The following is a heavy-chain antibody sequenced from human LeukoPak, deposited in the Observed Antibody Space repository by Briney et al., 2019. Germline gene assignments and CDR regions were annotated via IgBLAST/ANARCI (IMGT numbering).Heavy chain of an antibody. CDR1: GYTFTSYD. D-gene: IGHD2-15*01. V-gene: IGHV1-8*01. Sequence: ASVKVSCKASGYTFTSYDINWVRQATEQGLEWRGQMKPNSGNTGTAQKLQGRVTMTRNTSIRTAYMELSTLRSEDTAVYFCARDPPPYCSGDSCYSFLYFHHWGQGTLVTVSS. CDR3: ARDPPPYCSGDSCYSFLYFHH. J-gene: IGHJ1*01. CDR2: MKPNSGNT.